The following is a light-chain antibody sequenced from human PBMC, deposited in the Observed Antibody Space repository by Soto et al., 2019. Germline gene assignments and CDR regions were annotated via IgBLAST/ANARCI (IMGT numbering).Light chain of an antibody. Sequence: IQMTQSTSNLSASVGDRVTIPCRASQLISSWLAWYQQKPGKATKLLIYKSSSLDSGVPSRFSGSVSGTEFTLTISSLQPDDFASYYGQQYKSYAGGFGEGKKRDIK. V-gene: IGKV1-5*03. J-gene: IGKJ2*03. CDR3: QQYKSYAGG. CDR1: QLISSW. CDR2: KSS.